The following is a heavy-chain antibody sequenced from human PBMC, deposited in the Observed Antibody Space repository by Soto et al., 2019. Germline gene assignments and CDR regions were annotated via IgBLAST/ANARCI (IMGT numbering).Heavy chain of an antibody. CDR3: ARYNNGPSDY. J-gene: IGHJ4*02. D-gene: IGHD1-20*01. CDR2: IWYHGNSM. CDR1: GFTFSSYG. V-gene: IGHV3-33*01. Sequence: QGQLVESGGGVVQPGRSLRLSCAASGFTFSSYGMHWVRQAPGKGLEWVAVIWYHGNSMYYADSVKGRFTISRDNSENTLYLKMTNRSAEATDVDYCARYNNGPSDYWCQGTLVTVSS.